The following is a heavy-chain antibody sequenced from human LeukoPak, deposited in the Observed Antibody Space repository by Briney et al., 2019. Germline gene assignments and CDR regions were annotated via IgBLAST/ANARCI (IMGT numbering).Heavy chain of an antibody. CDR3: ASEVTRAFDY. V-gene: IGHV4-34*01. J-gene: IGHJ4*02. Sequence: SETLSLTCAVYGGSFSGYYWSWIRQPPGKGLEWIGEINHSGSTNYNPSLKRRVTISVDTSKNQFSLKLSSVTAADTAVYYCASEVTRAFDYWGQGTLVTVSS. CDR2: INHSGST. CDR1: GGSFSGYY.